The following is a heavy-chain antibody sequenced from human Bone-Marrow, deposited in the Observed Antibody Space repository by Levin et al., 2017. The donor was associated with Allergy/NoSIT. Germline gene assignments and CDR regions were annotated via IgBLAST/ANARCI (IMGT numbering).Heavy chain of an antibody. V-gene: IGHV1-2*02. J-gene: IGHJ4*02. CDR1: GYTFTGYY. CDR3: ARLSGIEGYYGSGRSAPRFDY. D-gene: IGHD3-10*01. CDR2: INPNSGGT. Sequence: ASVKVSCKASGYTFTGYYMHWVRQAPGQGLEWMGWINPNSGGTNYAQKFQGRVTMTRDTSISTAYMELSRLRSDDTAVYYCARLSGIEGYYGSGRSAPRFDYWGQGTLVTVSS.